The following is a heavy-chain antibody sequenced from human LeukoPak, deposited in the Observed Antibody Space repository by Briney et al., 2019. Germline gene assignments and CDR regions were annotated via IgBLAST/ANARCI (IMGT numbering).Heavy chain of an antibody. CDR3: ARDWDYVWGSTDY. CDR1: GFTFSSYW. CDR2: IKQDGSEK. D-gene: IGHD3-16*01. V-gene: IGHV3-7*01. J-gene: IGHJ4*02. Sequence: GGSLRLSCAASGFTFSSYWMSWVRQAPGKGLEWVANIKQDGSEKYYVDSVKGRFTISRDNAKNSLYLQMNSLRAEDTAVYYCARDWDYVWGSTDYWGQGTLVTVSS.